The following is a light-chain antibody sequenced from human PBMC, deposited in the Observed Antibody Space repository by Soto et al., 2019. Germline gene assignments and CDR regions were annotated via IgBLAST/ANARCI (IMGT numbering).Light chain of an antibody. J-gene: IGKJ2*01. CDR1: QGISNW. CDR2: AAS. Sequence: DIQMTQSPSSVSASVGDRVTITCRASQGISNWLAWYQQKPGQAPKLLIYAASSLHSGVPSRFSGSGSGTDFTRTISSLQPEDFATYFCQQSNSFPHTFGRGTKLEI. CDR3: QQSNSFPHT. V-gene: IGKV1-12*01.